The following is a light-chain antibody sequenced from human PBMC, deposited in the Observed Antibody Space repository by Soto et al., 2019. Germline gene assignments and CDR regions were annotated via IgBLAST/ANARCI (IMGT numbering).Light chain of an antibody. V-gene: IGKV3-15*01. CDR1: QSINSN. CDR2: GAS. Sequence: IVMTQSPATLSVSPGERATLSCRASQSINSNLAWYQHKPGQAPRLLIHGASTRATAIPARFSGSGSGTDFTLTISSPQSEDFAVYYCQQYSNWPNTFGQGTKLEIK. J-gene: IGKJ2*01. CDR3: QQYSNWPNT.